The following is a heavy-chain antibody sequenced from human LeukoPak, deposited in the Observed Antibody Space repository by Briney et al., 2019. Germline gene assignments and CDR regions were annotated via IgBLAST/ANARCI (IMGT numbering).Heavy chain of an antibody. CDR2: ISTSGSTI. CDR1: GFTFSDYY. V-gene: IGHV3-11*04. Sequence: GGSLRLSCAASGFTFSDYYMSWIRQAPGKGLEWVSYISTSGSTIYYADSVKGRFTISRDNAKNSLYLQMNSLRAEDTAVYYCARDHTHYASVSPWGAWRQGTGGTVSS. D-gene: IGHD3-10*01. J-gene: IGHJ5*02. CDR3: ARDHTHYASVSPWGA.